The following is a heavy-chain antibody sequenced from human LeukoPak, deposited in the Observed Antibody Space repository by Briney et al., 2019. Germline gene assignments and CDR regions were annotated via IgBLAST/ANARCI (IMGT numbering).Heavy chain of an antibody. Sequence: SQTLSLTCAISGDSVSSTRAAWNWISQSPSRGLEWLGRTYYRSKWYNDYAVSVRSRITINPDTSKNHSSLHLNSVTPEDTAVYYCARSAADIEYWGQGTLVTVSS. V-gene: IGHV6-1*01. CDR2: TYYRSKWYN. D-gene: IGHD6-25*01. CDR1: GDSVSSTRAA. J-gene: IGHJ4*02. CDR3: ARSAADIEY.